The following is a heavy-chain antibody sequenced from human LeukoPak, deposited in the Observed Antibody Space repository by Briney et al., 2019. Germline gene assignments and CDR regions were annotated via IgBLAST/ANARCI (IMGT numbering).Heavy chain of an antibody. Sequence: PSETLSLTCTVSGGSFTNYYWSWIRQPAGKGLEWIGRIHTSGSTNYNPSLESRVTLSLDTSKNQFSLILTSVTAADAAVYYCARDPNSALWGQGTLVTVSS. D-gene: IGHD4-23*01. J-gene: IGHJ4*02. CDR3: ARDPNSAL. CDR2: IHTSGST. V-gene: IGHV4-4*07. CDR1: GGSFTNYY.